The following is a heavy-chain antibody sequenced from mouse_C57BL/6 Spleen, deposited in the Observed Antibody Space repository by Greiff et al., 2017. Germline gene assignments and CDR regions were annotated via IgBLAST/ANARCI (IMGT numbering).Heavy chain of an antibody. CDR1: GYTFTDYY. J-gene: IGHJ4*01. CDR3: ARGDYYGSSFPYAMDY. CDR2: INPYNGGT. V-gene: IGHV1-19*01. D-gene: IGHD1-1*01. Sequence: VQLQQSGPVLVKPGASVKMSCKASGYTFTDYYMNWVKQSHGKSLEWIGVINPYNGGTSYNQKFKGKATLTVDKSSSTAYMELNSLTSEDSAVYYCARGDYYGSSFPYAMDYWGQGTSVTVSS.